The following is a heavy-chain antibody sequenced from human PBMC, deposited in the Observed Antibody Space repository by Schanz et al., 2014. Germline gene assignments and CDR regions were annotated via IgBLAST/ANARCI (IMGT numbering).Heavy chain of an antibody. CDR3: VKDLQRELLRDDHYYGMDV. J-gene: IGHJ6*02. D-gene: IGHD1-26*01. CDR2: MNQDGSVK. Sequence: VQLVESGGGVVQPGRSLRLSCAASGFTFSSYWMSWVRQAPGKGLEWVANMNQDGSVKNYVDSVKGRFTISRDNAKNSLYLQMNSLRAEDTAVYYCVKDLQRELLRDDHYYGMDVWGQGTTVTVSS. CDR1: GFTFSSYW. V-gene: IGHV3-7*01.